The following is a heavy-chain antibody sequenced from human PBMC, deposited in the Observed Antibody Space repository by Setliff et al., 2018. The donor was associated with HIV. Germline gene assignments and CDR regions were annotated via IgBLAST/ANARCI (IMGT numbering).Heavy chain of an antibody. Sequence: LRLSCTASGFTFGDHAVSWVRQAPGKGLEWVAFIRSKTYGGATEYAASVKGRFTISRDDSKSVAYLQMNSLKTEDTAVYYCTSARDFWSGYYTVPYYFHYWGQGTLVTVS. CDR3: TSARDFWSGYYTVPYYFHY. D-gene: IGHD3-3*01. J-gene: IGHJ4*02. CDR2: IRSKTYGGAT. V-gene: IGHV3-49*04. CDR1: GFTFGDHA.